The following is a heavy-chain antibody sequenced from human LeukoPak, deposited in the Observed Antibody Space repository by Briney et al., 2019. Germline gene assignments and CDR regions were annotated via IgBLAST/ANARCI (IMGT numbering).Heavy chain of an antibody. CDR3: ARDGPTSSSPYFYYYGVDG. V-gene: IGHV4-61*08. CDR2: ISYSGST. D-gene: IGHD2-2*01. Sequence: SETLSLTCTVSGGSVSSGGYYWAWIRPPPGKGLEDIVYISYSGSTNYNPSLNSRITIWIDMSKNQFPLNLRSVTAAATADYYCARDGPTSSSPYFYYYGVDGWGPGTTVNVSS. J-gene: IGHJ6*02. CDR1: GGSVSSGGYY.